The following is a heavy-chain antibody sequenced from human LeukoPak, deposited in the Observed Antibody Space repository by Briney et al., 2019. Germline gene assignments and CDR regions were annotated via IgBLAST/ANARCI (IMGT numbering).Heavy chain of an antibody. J-gene: IGHJ3*02. Sequence: SETLSLTCAVYGESFSGYYWAWIRQPPGKGLEWIGQIHYSGGINYSPSLKSPVTISVDTSKNQFSLKLRSVTAADTAVYYCARGAVTSGGVFDIWGQGTIVTVSS. D-gene: IGHD2-21*02. V-gene: IGHV4-34*01. CDR3: ARGAVTSGGVFDI. CDR2: IHYSGGI. CDR1: GESFSGYY.